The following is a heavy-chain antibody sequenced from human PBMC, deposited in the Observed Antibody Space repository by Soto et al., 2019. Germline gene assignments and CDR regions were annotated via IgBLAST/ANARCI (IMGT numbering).Heavy chain of an antibody. CDR2: IDNDGGTT. D-gene: IGHD3-10*01. CDR1: GFTFSSYF. CDR3: TRGYYGPDY. Sequence: EVQLVESGGGSVQPGGSLRLSCAASGFTFSSYFMYWVRQAPGKGLVWVSRIDNDGGTTNYADSVKGRFPISRDNAKNTLYLQMNSLRAEDTAVYYCTRGYYGPDYWGQGTLVTVSS. J-gene: IGHJ4*02. V-gene: IGHV3-74*01.